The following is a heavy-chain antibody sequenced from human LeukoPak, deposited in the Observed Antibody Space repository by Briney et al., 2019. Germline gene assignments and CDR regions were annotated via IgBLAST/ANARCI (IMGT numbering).Heavy chain of an antibody. D-gene: IGHD6-19*01. Sequence: GGSLRLSCAASGFTFSSYGMHWVRQAPGKGLEWVAVISYDGSNKYYADSVKGRFTISRDNSKNTLYLQMNSLRAEDTAVYYCAKDQYSSGSFYYYGMDVWGQGTTVTVSS. J-gene: IGHJ6*02. CDR1: GFTFSSYG. CDR2: ISYDGSNK. V-gene: IGHV3-30*18. CDR3: AKDQYSSGSFYYYGMDV.